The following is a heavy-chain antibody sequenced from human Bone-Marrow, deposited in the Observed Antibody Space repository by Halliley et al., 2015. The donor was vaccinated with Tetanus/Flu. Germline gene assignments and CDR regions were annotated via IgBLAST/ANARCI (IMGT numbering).Heavy chain of an antibody. CDR2: LWFDGMHK. D-gene: IGHD1-1*01. CDR3: SRDVGDPMARRNDAFNM. Sequence: LWFDGMHKYYAAFGKGRFTISRDNSKNMLYLQMNSLGAEDSAVYYCSRDVGDPMARRNDAFNMWGQGTTVFVSS. J-gene: IGHJ3*01. V-gene: IGHV3-33*01.